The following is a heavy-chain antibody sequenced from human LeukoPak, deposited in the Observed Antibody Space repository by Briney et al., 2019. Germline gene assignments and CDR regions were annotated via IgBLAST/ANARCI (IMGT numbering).Heavy chain of an antibody. D-gene: IGHD3-10*01. CDR1: GGSFSGYY. V-gene: IGHV4-34*01. CDR3: ARGGHHTGSFGY. J-gene: IGHJ4*02. CDR2: INHSGST. Sequence: SETLSLTCAVYGGSFSGYYWSWIRQPPGKGLEWIGEINHSGSTNYNPSLKSRVTISVDTSKNQFSLKLSSVTAADTAVYYCARGGHHTGSFGYWGQGTLVTVSS.